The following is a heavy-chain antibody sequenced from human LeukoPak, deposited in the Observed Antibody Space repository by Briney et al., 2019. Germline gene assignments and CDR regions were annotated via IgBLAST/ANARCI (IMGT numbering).Heavy chain of an antibody. CDR3: ARAYYYDSSGYLYYFDY. Sequence: GESLKISCKGSGYSFTSYWIGWVRQMPGKGLEWMGIIYPGDSDTRYSPSFQGQVTISADKSISTAYLQWSSLKASDAAMYYCARAYYYDSSGYLYYFDYWGQGTLVTVSS. J-gene: IGHJ4*02. CDR1: GYSFTSYW. CDR2: IYPGDSDT. D-gene: IGHD3-22*01. V-gene: IGHV5-51*01.